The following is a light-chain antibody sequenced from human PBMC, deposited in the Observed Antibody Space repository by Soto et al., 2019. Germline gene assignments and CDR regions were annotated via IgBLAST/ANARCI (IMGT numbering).Light chain of an antibody. CDR2: YGD. V-gene: IGLV1-36*01. Sequence: QSVLTQPPSVSEAPRQRVTISCSGSSSNIGNNAVNWYQQLPGKAPKLLIYYGDLLPSGVSDRFSGSKSDTSASLAISGLQSEDEADYYCAAWDDSLNGVVFGGGTKLTVL. CDR3: AAWDDSLNGVV. CDR1: SSNIGNNA. J-gene: IGLJ2*01.